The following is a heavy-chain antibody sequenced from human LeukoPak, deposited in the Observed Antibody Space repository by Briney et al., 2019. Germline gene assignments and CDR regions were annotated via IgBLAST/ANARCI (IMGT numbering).Heavy chain of an antibody. CDR1: GFTASTNS. CDR3: ARRAGAYSHPYDY. Sequence: GGSLRLSCTVSGFTASTNSMSWVRQAPGKGLEWVSFIYSDNTHYSDSVKGRFTISRDNSKNTLYLQMNSLRAEDTAVYYCARRAGAYSHPYDYWGQGTLVTVSS. CDR2: IYSDNT. V-gene: IGHV3-53*01. D-gene: IGHD4/OR15-4a*01. J-gene: IGHJ4*02.